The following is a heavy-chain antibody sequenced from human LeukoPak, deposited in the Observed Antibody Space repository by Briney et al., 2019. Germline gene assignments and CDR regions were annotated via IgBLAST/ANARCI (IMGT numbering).Heavy chain of an antibody. J-gene: IGHJ6*02. CDR2: ISAYNGNT. CDR1: GYTFTSNY. Sequence: ASVRVSCKASGYTFTSNYMLWVRQAPGQGLEWMGWISAYNGNTNYAQKLQGRVTMTTDTSTSTAYMELRSLRSDDTAVYYCASFGAGYGSGSHYYYGMDVWGQGTTVTVSS. V-gene: IGHV1-18*04. D-gene: IGHD3-10*01. CDR3: ASFGAGYGSGSHYYYGMDV.